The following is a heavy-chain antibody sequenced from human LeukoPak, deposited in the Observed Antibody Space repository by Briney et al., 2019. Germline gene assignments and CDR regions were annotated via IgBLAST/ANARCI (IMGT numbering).Heavy chain of an antibody. V-gene: IGHV4-59*12. CDR2: IYYSGST. CDR3: AREVNLRFLEWLIDY. Sequence: SETLSLTCTVSGGSISSYYWSWIRQPPGKGLEWIGYIYYSGSTNYNPSLKSRVTMSVDTSKNQFSLKLSSVTAADTAVYYCAREVNLRFLEWLIDYWGQGTLVTVSS. D-gene: IGHD3-3*01. CDR1: GGSISSYY. J-gene: IGHJ4*02.